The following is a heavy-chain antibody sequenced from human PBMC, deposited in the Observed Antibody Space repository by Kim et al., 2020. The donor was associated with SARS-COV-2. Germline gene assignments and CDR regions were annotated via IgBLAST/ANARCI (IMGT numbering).Heavy chain of an antibody. D-gene: IGHD1-26*01. V-gene: IGHV1-46*01. Sequence: ASVKVSCKASGYTFTNYFIDWVRQAPGQGLEWMGTLNPNGVSTSFAQNFQGRVSVTRDTSTSTVYMDLTSLGYEDTAVYYCARGTVGVRDYWGQGTLVTVSS. CDR2: LNPNGVST. CDR1: GYTFTNYF. CDR3: ARGTVGVRDY. J-gene: IGHJ4*02.